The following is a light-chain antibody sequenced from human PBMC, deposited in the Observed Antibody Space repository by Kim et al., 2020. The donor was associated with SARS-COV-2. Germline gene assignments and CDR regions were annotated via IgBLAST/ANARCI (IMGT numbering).Light chain of an antibody. CDR2: AAS. Sequence: DIQMTQSPSSLSASIGDRVTITCRASQSISSYLHWYQQKPGKAPKLLIYAASNLQSGVPSNFSGSGSGTDFTLTISSPQPEDFATYYCQQSYSSPKTFGQGTKVDIK. V-gene: IGKV1-39*01. J-gene: IGKJ1*01. CDR3: QQSYSSPKT. CDR1: QSISSY.